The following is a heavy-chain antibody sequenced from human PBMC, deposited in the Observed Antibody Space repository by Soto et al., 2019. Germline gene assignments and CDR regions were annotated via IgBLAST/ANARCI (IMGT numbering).Heavy chain of an antibody. Sequence: ASVKVSCKASGGTFSSYTISWVRQAPGQGLEWMGRIIPILGIANYAQKFQGRVTITADKSTSTAYMELSSLRSEDTAVYYCARMTTVVNSWFDPWGQGTLVTVSS. CDR3: ARMTTVVNSWFDP. CDR1: GGTFSSYT. D-gene: IGHD4-17*01. V-gene: IGHV1-69*02. CDR2: IIPILGIA. J-gene: IGHJ5*02.